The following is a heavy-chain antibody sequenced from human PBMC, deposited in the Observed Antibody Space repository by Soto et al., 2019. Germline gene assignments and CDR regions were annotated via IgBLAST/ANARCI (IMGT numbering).Heavy chain of an antibody. Sequence: PGGSLRLSCAASGFSVRTNYMSWVRQAPGKGLEWVSVFESGGSIYYTDSVKGRFIISSDYAKNTVYLQMNSLRDEDTAVYYCARAGVTPDFFDYWRQGTLVTVSS. D-gene: IGHD2-21*02. CDR1: GFSVRTNY. CDR2: FESGGSI. J-gene: IGHJ4*02. CDR3: ARAGVTPDFFDY. V-gene: IGHV3-53*01.